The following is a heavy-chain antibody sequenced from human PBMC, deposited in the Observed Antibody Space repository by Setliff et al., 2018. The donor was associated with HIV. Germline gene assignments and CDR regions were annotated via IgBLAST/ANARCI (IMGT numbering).Heavy chain of an antibody. V-gene: IGHV4-30-4*01. J-gene: IGHJ4*02. CDR2: IYYSGST. D-gene: IGHD6-19*01. Sequence: SETLSLTCTVSGASISSGDSYWTWIRQSPGKGLEWIGFIYYSGSTYYNPSLKSRISISLDASKSQFSLWLTSVTAADTAVYYCARGRWGGGAGAPSYYFDYWGQGTLVTVSS. CDR1: GASISSGDSY. CDR3: ARGRWGGGAGAPSYYFDY.